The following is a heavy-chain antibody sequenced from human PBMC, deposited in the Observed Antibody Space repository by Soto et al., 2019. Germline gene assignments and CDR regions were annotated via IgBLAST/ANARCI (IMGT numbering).Heavy chain of an antibody. V-gene: IGHV1-69*13. CDR3: ARAISGSYYDYYYYGMDV. D-gene: IGHD1-26*01. CDR2: IIPIFGTA. CDR1: GYTFTSYG. Sequence: ASVKVSCKASGYTFTSYGISWVRQAPGQGLEWMGGIIPIFGTANYAQKFQGRVTITADESTSTAYMELSSLRSEDTAVYYCARAISGSYYDYYYYGMDVWGQGTTVTVSS. J-gene: IGHJ6*02.